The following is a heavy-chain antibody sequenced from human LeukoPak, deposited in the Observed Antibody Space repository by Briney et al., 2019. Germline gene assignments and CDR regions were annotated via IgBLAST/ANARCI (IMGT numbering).Heavy chain of an antibody. CDR3: ARAKPKNMVRGLIMRRESRYYFDY. CDR1: GFTFGDYT. D-gene: IGHD3-10*01. V-gene: IGHV3-43*01. J-gene: IGHJ4*02. CDR2: ISWDGGST. Sequence: GGSLRLSCAASGFTFGDYTMHWVRQAPGKGLEWVSLISWDGGSTYYADSVKGRFTISRDNSKNTLYLQMNSLRAEDTAVYYCARAKPKNMVRGLIMRRESRYYFDYWGQGTLVTVSS.